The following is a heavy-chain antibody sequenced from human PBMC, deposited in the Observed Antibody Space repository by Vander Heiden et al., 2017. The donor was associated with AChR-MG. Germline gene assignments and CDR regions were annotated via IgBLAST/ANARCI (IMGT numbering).Heavy chain of an antibody. CDR3: AREWDSGIDY. CDR1: GFTFSSYG. J-gene: IGHJ4*02. CDR2: IWYDGSNK. D-gene: IGHD3-10*01. Sequence: QVQLVESGGGVVQPGRSLRLSCAASGFTFSSYGMHWVRQAPGKGLEWVAVIWYDGSNKYYADSVKGRFTISRDNSKNTLYLQMNSLRAEDTAVYYCAREWDSGIDYWGQGTLVTVSS. V-gene: IGHV3-33*01.